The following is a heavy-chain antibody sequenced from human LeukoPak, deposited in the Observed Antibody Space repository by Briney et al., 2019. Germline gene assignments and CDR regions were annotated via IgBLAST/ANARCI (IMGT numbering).Heavy chain of an antibody. Sequence: PSETLSLTCTVSGGSISSSSYYWGWIRQPPGKGLEWIGSIYYSGSTYYNPSLKSRVTISVDTSKNKFSLKLSSVTAADTAVYYCARSYYHDSSGLTGDYWGQGTLVTVSS. J-gene: IGHJ4*02. CDR1: GGSISSSSYY. V-gene: IGHV4-39*01. D-gene: IGHD3-22*01. CDR2: IYYSGST. CDR3: ARSYYHDSSGLTGDY.